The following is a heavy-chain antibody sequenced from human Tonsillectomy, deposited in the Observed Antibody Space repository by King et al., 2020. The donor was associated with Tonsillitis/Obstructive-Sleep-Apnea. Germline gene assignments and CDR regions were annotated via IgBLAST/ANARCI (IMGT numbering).Heavy chain of an antibody. CDR1: GFTFSSYW. CDR2: INSDGSST. J-gene: IGHJ6*03. V-gene: IGHV3-74*01. D-gene: IGHD2-21*01. Sequence: EVQLVESGGGLVQPGGSLRLSCAASGFTFSSYWMHWVRQAPGKGLVWVSRINSDGSSTSYADSVKGRFTISRDNAKNTLYLQMNSLRAEDTAVYYCASIAFVMVRNMDVWGKGTTVTVSS. CDR3: ASIAFVMVRNMDV.